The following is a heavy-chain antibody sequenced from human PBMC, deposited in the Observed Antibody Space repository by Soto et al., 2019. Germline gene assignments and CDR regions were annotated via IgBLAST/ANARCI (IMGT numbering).Heavy chain of an antibody. D-gene: IGHD3-3*01. Sequence: EVQLVESGGGLVQPGRSLRLSCAASGFTFDDYAMHWVRQAPGKGLEWVSGISGSGGSTYYADSVKGRFTISRDNSKNTLYLQMNSLRAEDTAVYYCATHRGYDFLYYFDYWGQGTLVTVSS. V-gene: IGHV3-23*04. CDR3: ATHRGYDFLYYFDY. CDR1: GFTFDDYA. CDR2: ISGSGGST. J-gene: IGHJ4*02.